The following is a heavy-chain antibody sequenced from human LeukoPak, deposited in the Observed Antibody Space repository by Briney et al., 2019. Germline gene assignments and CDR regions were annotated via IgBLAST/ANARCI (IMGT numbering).Heavy chain of an antibody. Sequence: GGSLRLSCAASGFTFSSQSMSWVRQAPGKGLEWVSYISIRSDTIYYADSVKGRFTISRDNAKNSLYLQMNSLKAEDTAVYYCVRDKIMPHWGQGTLVTVSS. V-gene: IGHV3-48*01. D-gene: IGHD2-2*01. CDR3: VRDKIMPH. CDR1: GFTFSSQS. J-gene: IGHJ4*02. CDR2: ISIRSDTI.